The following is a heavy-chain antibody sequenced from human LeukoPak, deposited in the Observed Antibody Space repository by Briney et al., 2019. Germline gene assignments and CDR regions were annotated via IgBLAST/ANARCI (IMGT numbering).Heavy chain of an antibody. CDR2: ISPSGGRT. CDR3: ARGGVRGSRAIDAFDI. J-gene: IGHJ3*02. D-gene: IGHD3-16*01. V-gene: IGHV3-23*01. CDR1: GFTFSNYA. Sequence: PGASLRLSCAASGFTFSNYAMSWVRQAPGKGLEWVSSISPSGGRTNFADSVKGRFTISRDNSKNTLYLQMNSLRAEDTAVYYCARGGVRGSRAIDAFDIWGQGTMVTVSS.